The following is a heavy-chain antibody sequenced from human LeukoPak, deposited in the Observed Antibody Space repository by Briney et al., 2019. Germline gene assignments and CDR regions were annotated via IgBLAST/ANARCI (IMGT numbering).Heavy chain of an antibody. J-gene: IGHJ6*03. D-gene: IGHD5-12*01. CDR2: IYYSGST. CDR3: ARRREYSGYDPGVGPYYYYYYMDV. Sequence: SETLSLTGTVSGGSNSSYYWSWIRQPPGKGLEWIGYIYYSGSTNYNPSLKSRVTISVDTSKNQFSLKLSSVTAADTAVYYCARRREYSGYDPGVGPYYYYYYMDVWGKGTTVTVSS. V-gene: IGHV4-59*01. CDR1: GGSNSSYY.